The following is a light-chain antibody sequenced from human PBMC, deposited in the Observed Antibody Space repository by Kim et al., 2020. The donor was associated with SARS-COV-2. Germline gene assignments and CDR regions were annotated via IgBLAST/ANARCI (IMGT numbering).Light chain of an antibody. CDR2: DTS. Sequence: PGTTVTLTSGTSTGAVTSVHYPYWFQQKPGKPPRSLIYDTSNKHSWTPARSSGSRLGGKAALTLSGAQAEDEAEYYCLLSYSGAVVFGGGTQLTVL. CDR3: LLSYSGAVV. V-gene: IGLV7-46*01. CDR1: TGAVTSVHY. J-gene: IGLJ2*01.